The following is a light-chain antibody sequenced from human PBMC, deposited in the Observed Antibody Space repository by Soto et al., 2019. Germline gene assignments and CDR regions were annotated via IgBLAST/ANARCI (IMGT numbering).Light chain of an antibody. CDR2: EVS. V-gene: IGLV2-23*02. Sequence: QSALTQPASVSGSPGQSITISCTGTSSDVGSYNLVSWYQQQPGKAPKLMIYEVSKRPSGVSNRFSGSKSGNTASLTISGLQAEDEADYYCCSYAGSSTVVFGGGTKVTVL. J-gene: IGLJ2*01. CDR3: CSYAGSSTVV. CDR1: SSDVGSYNL.